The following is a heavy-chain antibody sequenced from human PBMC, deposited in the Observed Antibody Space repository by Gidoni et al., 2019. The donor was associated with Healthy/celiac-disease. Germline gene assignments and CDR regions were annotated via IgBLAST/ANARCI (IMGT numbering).Heavy chain of an antibody. Sequence: QVQLQQWGAGLLKPSETLSLTCAVYGGSFSGYYWSRIRQPPGKGLEWIGEINHSGSTNHNPSLKSRVTISVDMSKNQFSLKLSSVIVADTAVYYCARGRGANPDPFDYWGQGNLVTVSS. D-gene: IGHD3-10*01. CDR1: GGSFSGYY. J-gene: IGHJ4*02. V-gene: IGHV4-34*01. CDR3: ARGRGANPDPFDY. CDR2: INHSGST.